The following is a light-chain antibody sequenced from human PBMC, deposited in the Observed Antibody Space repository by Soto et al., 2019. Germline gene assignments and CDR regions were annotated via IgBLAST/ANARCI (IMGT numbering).Light chain of an antibody. J-gene: IGKJ5*01. CDR3: QQLFDSPIT. Sequence: IQVTQSPSTLSASVGDRVTIACRASQSISNWLAWYQQEPGKAPKLLIYDASSLESGVPSRFSATVSGTEFSLTITSLQPEDFATYYCQQLFDSPITFGQGTRLEIK. CDR2: DAS. V-gene: IGKV1-5*01. CDR1: QSISNW.